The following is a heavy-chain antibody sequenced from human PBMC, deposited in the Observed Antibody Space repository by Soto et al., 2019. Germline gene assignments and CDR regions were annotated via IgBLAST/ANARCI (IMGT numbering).Heavy chain of an antibody. CDR1: VYSFTNYW. CDR2: IYPGDSDT. D-gene: IGHD3-10*01. CDR3: ARPLYGSGSYYEY. Sequence: GESLKISCKGSVYSFTNYWIGWLRQMPVKGLEWMGIIYPGDSDTRYSPSFQGQVTISADKSISTDYLQWSSMKASDTAMYYGARPLYGSGSYYEYWGQGTMVTISS. V-gene: IGHV5-51*01. J-gene: IGHJ4*02.